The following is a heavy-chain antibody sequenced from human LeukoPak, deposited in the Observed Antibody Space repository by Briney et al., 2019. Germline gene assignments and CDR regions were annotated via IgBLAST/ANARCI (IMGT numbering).Heavy chain of an antibody. CDR3: ARDLASYTYGSDY. D-gene: IGHD5-18*01. CDR2: ISYDGSNK. J-gene: IGHJ4*02. V-gene: IGHV3-30-3*01. CDR1: GFTFSTYA. Sequence: GRSLRLSCAASGFTFSTYAMHWVRQAPGKGLEWVAVISYDGSNKYYADSVKGRFTISRDNSKNTHTLYLQMNSLRAEDTAVYYCARDLASYTYGSDYWGQGTQVTVSS.